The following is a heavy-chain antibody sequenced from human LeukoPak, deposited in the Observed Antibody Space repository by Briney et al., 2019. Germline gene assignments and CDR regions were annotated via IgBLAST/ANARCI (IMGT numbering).Heavy chain of an antibody. CDR2: IYSGGST. CDR3: ASTSYRNDY. CDR1: GFTFSSYA. V-gene: IGHV3-53*01. D-gene: IGHD2-2*01. J-gene: IGHJ4*02. Sequence: GGSLRLSCAASGFTFSSYAMSWVRQAPGKGLEWVSVIYSGGSTYYADSVKGRFTISRDNSKNTLYLQMNSLRAEDTAVYYCASTSYRNDYWGQGTLVTVSS.